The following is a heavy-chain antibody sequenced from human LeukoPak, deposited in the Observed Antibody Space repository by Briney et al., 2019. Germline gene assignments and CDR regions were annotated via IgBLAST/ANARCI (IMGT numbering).Heavy chain of an antibody. CDR1: GFTFSSYA. CDR3: ARDSDYYGSGSLDY. Sequence: PGGSLRLSCAASGFTFSSYAMSWVRQAPGKGLEWVSVIYSGGSTYYADSVKGRFTISRDNSKNTLYLQMNSLRAEDTAVYYCARDSDYYGSGSLDYWGQGTLVTVSS. V-gene: IGHV3-66*01. J-gene: IGHJ4*02. CDR2: IYSGGST. D-gene: IGHD3-10*01.